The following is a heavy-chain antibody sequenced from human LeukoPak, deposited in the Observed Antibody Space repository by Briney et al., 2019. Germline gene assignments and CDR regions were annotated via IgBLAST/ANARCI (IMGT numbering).Heavy chain of an antibody. V-gene: IGHV3-30*18. CDR3: AKKLGEQQPVDY. CDR2: ISYDGSNQ. J-gene: IGHJ4*02. CDR1: GFTFSNFG. D-gene: IGHD6-13*01. Sequence: PGRSLRLSCAASGFTFSNFGMHWVRQAPGKGLEWVAGISYDGSNQYYADSVKGRFTISRDNSKNTLYLQMNSLRAEDTAVYYCAKKLGEQQPVDYWGQGTLVTVSS.